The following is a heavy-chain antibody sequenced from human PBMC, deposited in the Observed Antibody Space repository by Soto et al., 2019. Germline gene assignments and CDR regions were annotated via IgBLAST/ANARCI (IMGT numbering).Heavy chain of an antibody. CDR3: ARGPDYGDYESHFDY. Sequence: EVQLVESGGGLVQPGGSLRLSCAASGFTFSSYEMNWVRQAPGKGLEWVSYISSSGSTIYYADSVKGRFTISRDNAKNSLYLQMNSLRAEDTAVDYCARGPDYGDYESHFDYWGQGTLVTVSS. CDR1: GFTFSSYE. V-gene: IGHV3-48*03. D-gene: IGHD4-17*01. J-gene: IGHJ4*02. CDR2: ISSSGSTI.